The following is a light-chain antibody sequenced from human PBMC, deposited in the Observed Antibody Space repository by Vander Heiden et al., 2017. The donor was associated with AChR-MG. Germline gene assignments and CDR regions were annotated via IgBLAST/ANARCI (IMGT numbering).Light chain of an antibody. CDR3: QHYNSYSWT. CDR1: QSISTW. Sequence: DIQMTQSPSTLSAFVGDRVTITCRASQSISTWLAWYQQKPGKAPKLLIYDASSLESGVPSRFSGSGSGTEFTLTISSLQPDDFATYYCQHYNSYSWTFGQGTKVEI. V-gene: IGKV1-5*01. J-gene: IGKJ1*01. CDR2: DAS.